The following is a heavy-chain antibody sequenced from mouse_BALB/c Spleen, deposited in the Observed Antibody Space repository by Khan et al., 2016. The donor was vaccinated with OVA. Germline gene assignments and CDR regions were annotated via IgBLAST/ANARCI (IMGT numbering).Heavy chain of an antibody. Sequence: QIQLVQSGPELKTPGETVKISCKASGYTFTNFGMHWVKQAPGKGLKWMGWINTYTGEPTYAHDFKGRFAFSLETSANTAYLQINNLTNEDTAIXCCARGERYEKALYALDYWGQGTSVTVSA. CDR2: INTYTGEP. CDR1: GYTFTNFG. D-gene: IGHD2-14*01. CDR3: ARGERYEKALYALDY. V-gene: IGHV9-3-1*01. J-gene: IGHJ4*01.